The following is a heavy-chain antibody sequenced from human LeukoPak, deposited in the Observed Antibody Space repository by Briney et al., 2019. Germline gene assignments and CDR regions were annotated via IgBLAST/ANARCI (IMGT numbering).Heavy chain of an antibody. D-gene: IGHD3-22*01. Sequence: ASVKVSCKASGYTFTSYYMHWVRQAPGRGLEWMGIINPSGGSTSYAQKFQGRVTMTRDTSTSTVYMELSSLRSEDTAVYYCARDTFINDYYDSSGYYHYFDYWGQGTLVTVSS. CDR1: GYTFTSYY. CDR3: ARDTFINDYYDSSGYYHYFDY. V-gene: IGHV1-46*01. CDR2: INPSGGST. J-gene: IGHJ4*02.